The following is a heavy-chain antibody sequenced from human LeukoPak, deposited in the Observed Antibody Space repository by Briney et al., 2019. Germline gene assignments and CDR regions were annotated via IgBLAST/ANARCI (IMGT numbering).Heavy chain of an antibody. CDR3: ARHVRIAAADLDY. J-gene: IGHJ4*02. V-gene: IGHV4-39*01. CDR2: IYYSGST. Sequence: SETLSLTCTVSGGSISSSSYYWGWIRQPPGKGLEWIGSIYYSGSTYYNPSLKSRVTISVDTSKNQFSLKLSSVTAADTAVYYCARHVRIAAADLDYWGQGTLVTVSS. D-gene: IGHD6-13*01. CDR1: GGSISSSSYY.